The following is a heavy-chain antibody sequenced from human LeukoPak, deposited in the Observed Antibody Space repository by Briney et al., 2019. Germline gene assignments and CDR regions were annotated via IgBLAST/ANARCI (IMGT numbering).Heavy chain of an antibody. CDR2: INPNSGGT. Sequence: ASVKVSCKASGYTFTDNHMYWIRQAPGQGPECMGWINPNSGGTNYAQKFQGRITMTRDTSISTAYMELSRLTSDDTAIYFCARKLGRNAFDIWGQGTMVTVSP. CDR1: GYTFTDNH. J-gene: IGHJ3*02. CDR3: ARKLGRNAFDI. V-gene: IGHV1-2*02. D-gene: IGHD7-27*01.